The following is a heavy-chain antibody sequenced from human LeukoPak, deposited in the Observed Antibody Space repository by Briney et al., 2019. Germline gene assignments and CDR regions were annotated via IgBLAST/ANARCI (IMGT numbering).Heavy chain of an antibody. CDR1: GGSISSGSYY. D-gene: IGHD2-2*01. J-gene: IGHJ5*02. V-gene: IGHV4-61*02. Sequence: SETLSLTCTVSGGSISSGSYYWSWIRQPAGKGLEWIGRIYTSGSTNYNPSLKSRVTISVDTSKNQFSLKLSSVTAADTAVYYCARACSTSCSPDWFDPWGQGTLVTVSS. CDR2: IYTSGST. CDR3: ARACSTSCSPDWFDP.